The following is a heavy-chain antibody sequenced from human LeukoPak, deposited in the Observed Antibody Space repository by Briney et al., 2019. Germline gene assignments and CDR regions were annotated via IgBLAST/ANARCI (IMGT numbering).Heavy chain of an antibody. CDR1: GFTFSSYA. V-gene: IGHV3-23*01. CDR3: AKDQRFGDLDDY. J-gene: IGHJ4*02. D-gene: IGHD3-10*01. Sequence: PGGSLRLSCAASGFTFSSYAMSWVRQAPGKGLEWVSSISGTGVTAYYADSVKGRFAISRDNSKNTLYLQMSSLRAEDTALYYCAKDQRFGDLDDYRGQGTLVTVSS. CDR2: ISGTGVTA.